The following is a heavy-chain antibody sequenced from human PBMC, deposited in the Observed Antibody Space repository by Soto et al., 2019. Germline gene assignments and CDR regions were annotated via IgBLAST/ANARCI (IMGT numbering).Heavy chain of an antibody. Sequence: QVQLVESGGGVVQPGRSLRLSCAASGFTFSSYGMHWVRQAPGKRLEWVAVISYDGSNKYYADSVKGRFTISRDNSKNTLYQQMNSLRAEDTAVYYCAKHSGGSSALGYWGQGTLVTVSS. D-gene: IGHD3-16*01. V-gene: IGHV3-30*18. CDR2: ISYDGSNK. CDR1: GFTFSSYG. CDR3: AKHSGGSSALGY. J-gene: IGHJ4*02.